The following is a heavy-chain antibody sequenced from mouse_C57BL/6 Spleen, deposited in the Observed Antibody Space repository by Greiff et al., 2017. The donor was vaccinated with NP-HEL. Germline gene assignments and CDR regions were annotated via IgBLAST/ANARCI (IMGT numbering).Heavy chain of an antibody. CDR3: ARSPYYGSSYNFDY. Sequence: EVQLQQSGPELVKPGASVKIPCKASGYTFTDYNMDWVKQSHGKSLEWIGDINPNNGGTIYNQKFKGKATLTVDKSSSTAYMELRSLTSEDTAVYYCARSPYYGSSYNFDYWGQGTTLTVSS. V-gene: IGHV1-18*01. CDR1: GYTFTDYN. CDR2: INPNNGGT. D-gene: IGHD1-1*01. J-gene: IGHJ2*01.